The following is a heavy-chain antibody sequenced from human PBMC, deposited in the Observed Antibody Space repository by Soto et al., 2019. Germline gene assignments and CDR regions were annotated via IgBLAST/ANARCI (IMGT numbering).Heavy chain of an antibody. D-gene: IGHD3-22*01. CDR2: VYYSGSS. V-gene: IGHV4-30-4*01. CDR3: ARMSYFYDKWYFDL. Sequence: QLQESGPGLVKPSQTLSLTCSASGGSINNNDYYWSWIRQTPGKGLEWIGYVYYSGSSDYSQSLKSRLSMSIDKSQNQFHLKLNSVTAADTATYYCARMSYFYDKWYFDLWGRGTLVTVSS. J-gene: IGHJ2*01. CDR1: GGSINNNDYY.